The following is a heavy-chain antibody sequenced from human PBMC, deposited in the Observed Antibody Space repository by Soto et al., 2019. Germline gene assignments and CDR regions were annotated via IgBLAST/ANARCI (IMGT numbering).Heavy chain of an antibody. V-gene: IGHV4-31*03. J-gene: IGHJ5*02. CDR2: IYYSGST. CDR3: ARDQGYCGGDCPTNWFDP. D-gene: IGHD2-21*02. Sequence: LSLTCTVSGGSISSGGYYWSWIRQHPGKGLEWIGYIYYSGSTYYNPSLKSRVTISVDTSKNQFSLKLSSVTAADTAVYYCARDQGYCGGDCPTNWFDPWGQGTLVTVSS. CDR1: GGSISSGGYY.